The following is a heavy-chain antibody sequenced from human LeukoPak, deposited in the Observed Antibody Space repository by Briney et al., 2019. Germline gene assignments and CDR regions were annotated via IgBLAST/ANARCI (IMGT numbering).Heavy chain of an antibody. V-gene: IGHV4-34*01. Sequence: SETLSLTCAVYGGSFSGYYWSWIRQPPGKGLEWIGEINHSGSTNYNPSIKSRVTISVDTSKNKFSLKLSSVTAADTAVYYCARGGIVVVPAATTFDYWGQGTLVIVSS. CDR1: GGSFSGYY. CDR3: ARGGIVVVPAATTFDY. J-gene: IGHJ4*02. CDR2: INHSGST. D-gene: IGHD2-2*01.